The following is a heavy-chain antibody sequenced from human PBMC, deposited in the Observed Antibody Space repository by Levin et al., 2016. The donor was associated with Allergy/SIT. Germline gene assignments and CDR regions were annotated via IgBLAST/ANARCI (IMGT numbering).Heavy chain of an antibody. CDR1: GFTFSNYA. V-gene: IGHV3-23*01. D-gene: IGHD1-26*01. CDR3: AKDVKEWELLRDY. J-gene: IGHJ4*02. CDR2: ISATDST. Sequence: GGSLRLSCAASGFTFSNYAMAWVRQAPGKGLEWVSTISATDSTYYADSVKGRFTISRDNSKNTLYLQMNSLRAEDTAVYYCAKDVKEWELLRDYWGQGTLVTVSS.